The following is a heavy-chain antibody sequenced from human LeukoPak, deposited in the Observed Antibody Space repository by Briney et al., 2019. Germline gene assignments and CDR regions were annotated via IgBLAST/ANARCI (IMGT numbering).Heavy chain of an antibody. V-gene: IGHV1-24*01. D-gene: IGHD3-10*01. CDR1: GYTLTELS. CDR2: FDPEDGET. J-gene: IGHJ4*02. Sequence: GASVKVSCKVSGYTLTELSMHWVRQAPGKGLEWMGGFDPEDGETIYAQKFQGRVTMTEDTSTDTAYMELSSLRSEDTAVYYCATGHVHYYGSGSYINWGQGTLVTVSS. CDR3: ATGHVHYYGSGSYIN.